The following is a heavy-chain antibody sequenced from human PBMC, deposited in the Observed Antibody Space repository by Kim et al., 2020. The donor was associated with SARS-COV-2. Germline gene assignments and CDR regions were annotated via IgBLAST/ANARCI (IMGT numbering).Heavy chain of an antibody. CDR3: ARGTTIVPRPSLTFDY. V-gene: IGHV4-4*02. D-gene: IGHD1-26*01. CDR1: GASFSSSDW. CDR2: ISHGGST. J-gene: IGHJ4*01. Sequence: SETLSLTCVVSGASFSSSDWWSWVRQPPGKGLEWIGEISHGGSTYYSPSLKSRVTVSIDKSKNQFSLRLESVTAADTAVYFCARGTTIVPRPSLTFDYWG.